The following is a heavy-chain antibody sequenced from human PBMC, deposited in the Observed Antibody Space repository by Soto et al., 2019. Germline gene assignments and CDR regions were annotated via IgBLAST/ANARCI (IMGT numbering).Heavy chain of an antibody. V-gene: IGHV3-15*01. D-gene: IGHD5-12*01. Sequence: EVQLVESGGGLVKPGESLTLSCPPPGFTFANAWMSWVRQAPGKGLEWVGRMKSKTDAGTTDFAATVKGRFSMSKDDSKNTWYLHKTNVKAEDTAMYYCLTERGGSSYNGYGREDHWGQGTLVIVSS. J-gene: IGHJ4*02. CDR1: GFTFANAW. CDR3: LTERGGSSYNGYGREDH. CDR2: MKSKTDAGTT.